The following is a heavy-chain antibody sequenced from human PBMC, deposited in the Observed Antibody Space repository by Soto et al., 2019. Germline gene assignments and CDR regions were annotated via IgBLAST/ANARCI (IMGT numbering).Heavy chain of an antibody. CDR2: IYYSGST. CDR3: ARRLYYDSSGFEGGGMDV. V-gene: IGHV4-59*08. CDR1: GGSISSYY. D-gene: IGHD3-22*01. J-gene: IGHJ6*02. Sequence: SETLSLTCTVSGGSISSYYWSWIRRPPGKGLEWIGYIYYSGSTNYNPSLKSRATISVDTSKNQFSLKVNSVTAADTAVYYCARRLYYDSSGFEGGGMDVWGQGTTVTVS.